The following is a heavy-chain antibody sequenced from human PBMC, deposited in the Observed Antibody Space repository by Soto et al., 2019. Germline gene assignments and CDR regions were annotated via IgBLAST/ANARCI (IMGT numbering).Heavy chain of an antibody. Sequence: QVQLQESGPGLVKPSETLSLTCTVSGGSMSSYYWSWIRQPPGKGLEWIGNIHNSGSTNYKPSLKSRVTISVDTSKNQFSLKLSSVTAADTAVYYCARETDSGSYYTFDIWGQGTMVTVSS. CDR3: ARETDSGSYYTFDI. J-gene: IGHJ3*02. CDR2: IHNSGST. D-gene: IGHD1-26*01. V-gene: IGHV4-59*01. CDR1: GGSMSSYY.